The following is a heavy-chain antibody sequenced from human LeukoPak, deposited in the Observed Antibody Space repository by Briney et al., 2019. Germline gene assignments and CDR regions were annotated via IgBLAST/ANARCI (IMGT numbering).Heavy chain of an antibody. CDR3: AKIDRTYCSRSSCYALDY. D-gene: IGHD2-2*01. Sequence: GESLKISCRGSGFTFTNYWIGWVRQMPGKGLEWMGIIYPSDSDTRYSPSFQGQFTISADKSISTAYLQWSSLKASDTAMYYCAKIDRTYCSRSSCYALDYWGQGTLVTVSS. J-gene: IGHJ4*02. CDR2: IYPSDSDT. CDR1: GFTFTNYW. V-gene: IGHV5-51*01.